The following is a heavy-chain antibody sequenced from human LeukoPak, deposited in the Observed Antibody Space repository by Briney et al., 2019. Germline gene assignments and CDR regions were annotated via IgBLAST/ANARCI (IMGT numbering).Heavy chain of an antibody. V-gene: IGHV4-59*08. D-gene: IGHD3-3*01. CDR2: IYYSGST. J-gene: IGHJ6*02. CDR3: ARRPLTIFGVVIINGYYYYGMDV. Sequence: PSETLSLTCTVSGASISSDYWSWIRQPPGKGLEWIGYIYYSGSTNYNPSLKSRVNISVDTSKNQFSLKLSSVTAADTAVYYCARRPLTIFGVVIINGYYYYGMDVWGQGTTVTVSS. CDR1: GASISSDY.